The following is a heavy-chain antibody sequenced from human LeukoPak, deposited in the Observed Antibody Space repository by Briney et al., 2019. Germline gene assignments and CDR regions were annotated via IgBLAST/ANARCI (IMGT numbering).Heavy chain of an antibody. CDR3: AKDGAHIAARPLGEVSYYYYYYYMDV. CDR2: ISWDGGST. Sequence: GGFLRLSCAASGFTFDDYAMHWVRHAPGKGLEWVSLISWDGGSTYYADSVKGRFTISRDNSKNSLYLQMNSLRAEDTALYYCAKDGAHIAARPLGEVSYYYYYYYMDVWGKGNPGHRLL. CDR1: GFTFDDYA. V-gene: IGHV3-43D*03. J-gene: IGHJ6*03. D-gene: IGHD6-6*01.